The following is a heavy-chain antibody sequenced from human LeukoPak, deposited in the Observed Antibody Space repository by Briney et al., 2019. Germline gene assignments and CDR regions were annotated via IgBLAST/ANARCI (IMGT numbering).Heavy chain of an antibody. CDR3: ARDGDSSSYYGDFDY. CDR1: GFTFSNYD. J-gene: IGHJ4*02. D-gene: IGHD6-13*01. CDR2: IRTSATII. V-gene: IGHV3-48*03. Sequence: GGSLRLSCEVSGFTFSNYDMNWVRQAPGKGLEWISYIRTSATIIYYADSVRGRFTVSRDNAKNLLYLQMNSLRVEDTAVYYCARDGDSSSYYGDFDYWGQGTLVTVSS.